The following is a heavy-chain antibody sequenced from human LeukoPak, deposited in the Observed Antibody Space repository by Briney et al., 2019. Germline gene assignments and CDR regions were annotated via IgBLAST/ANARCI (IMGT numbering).Heavy chain of an antibody. CDR1: GFTFSSYA. CDR2: ISYDGSNK. J-gene: IGHJ4*02. V-gene: IGHV3-30*04. D-gene: IGHD3-22*01. Sequence: GGSLRLSCAASGFTFSSYAMHWVRQAPGKGLEWVAVISYDGSNKYYADSVKGRFTISRDNSKNTLYLQMNSLRAEDTAVYYCARVETNYYDSSGYYFHYWGQETPVTVSS. CDR3: ARVETNYYDSSGYYFHY.